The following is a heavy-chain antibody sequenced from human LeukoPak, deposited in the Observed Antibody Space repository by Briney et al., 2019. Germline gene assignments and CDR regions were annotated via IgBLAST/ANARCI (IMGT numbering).Heavy chain of an antibody. CDR3: ARTAHPQWLDGSLGY. CDR1: GYTFTGYY. Sequence: ASVKVSCKASGYTFTGYYMHWVRQAPGQGLEWMGWINPNSGGTNYAQKFQGWVTMTRDTSISTAYMELSRLRSDDTAVYYCARTAHPQWLDGSLGYWGQGTLVTVSS. V-gene: IGHV1-2*04. CDR2: INPNSGGT. D-gene: IGHD6-19*01. J-gene: IGHJ4*02.